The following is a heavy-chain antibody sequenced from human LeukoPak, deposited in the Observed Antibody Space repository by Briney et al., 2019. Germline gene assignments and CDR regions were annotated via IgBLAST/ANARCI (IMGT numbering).Heavy chain of an antibody. D-gene: IGHD3-22*01. J-gene: IGHJ1*01. Sequence: SETLSLTCTVSGGSISSSSYYWGWIRQPPGKGLEWIGSIYYSGSTYYNPSLKSRVTISVDTSKNQFSLKLSSVTAADTAVYYCASVDSSGYYYGEYFQHWGQGTLVTVSS. CDR2: IYYSGST. V-gene: IGHV4-39*07. CDR1: GGSISSSSYY. CDR3: ASVDSSGYYYGEYFQH.